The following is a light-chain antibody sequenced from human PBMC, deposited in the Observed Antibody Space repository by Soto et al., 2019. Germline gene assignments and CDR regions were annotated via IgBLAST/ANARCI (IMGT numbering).Light chain of an antibody. J-gene: IGLJ2*01. CDR1: SSDVGGYNY. CDR2: DVS. CDR3: SSYSSSSTLVV. V-gene: IGLV2-14*01. Sequence: QSVLTQPASVSGSPGQSITISCTGSSSDVGGYNYVSWYQQHPGKAPKLMIYDVSGRPSGLSDRFSGSKSGNTASLTISGLQAEDEADYYCSSYSSSSTLVVFGGGTKVTVL.